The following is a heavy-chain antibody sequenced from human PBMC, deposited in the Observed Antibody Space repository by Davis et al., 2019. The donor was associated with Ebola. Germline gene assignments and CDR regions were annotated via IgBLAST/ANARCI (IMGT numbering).Heavy chain of an antibody. CDR1: GGTFSTYA. CDR3: VRAVFHEVLDY. Sequence: GESLKISCGGSGGTFSTYAMSWVRQAPGKGLEWVAVVSHSERERFYADSVKGRFTISRDNSENTLYLQMSSLTVDDTAVYYCVRAVFHEVLDYWGQGTPVTVSS. J-gene: IGHJ4*02. D-gene: IGHD3-3*01. V-gene: IGHV3-30*04. CDR2: VSHSERER.